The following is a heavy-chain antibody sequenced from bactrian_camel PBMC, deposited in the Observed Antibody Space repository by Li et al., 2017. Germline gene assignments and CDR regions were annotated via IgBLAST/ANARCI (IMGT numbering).Heavy chain of an antibody. V-gene: IGHV3S1*01. CDR2: IGTTEGPT. CDR3: TKEKPGAGWAFEY. CDR1: GFTFGSAPG. Sequence: HVQLVESGGGLVQPGGSLTLSCVASGFTFGSAPGAYWVRQAPGKGLERVSTIGTTEGPTYYADSVKGRFTISRDTVNNMLYLLLDGAKTGDTAMYFCTKEKPGAGWAFEYWGQGTQVTVS. D-gene: IGHD3*01. J-gene: IGHJ4*01.